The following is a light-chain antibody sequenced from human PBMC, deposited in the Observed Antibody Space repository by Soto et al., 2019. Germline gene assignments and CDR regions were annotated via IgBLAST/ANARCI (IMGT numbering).Light chain of an antibody. V-gene: IGKV1-13*02. CDR1: HGISSA. Sequence: AIQLTQSPSSLSASVGDRVSITCRASHGISSALAWYQQKPGKAPKLLIYDASSLESGVPSRFSGSGSGTDFTLTISSLQPEDFATYDCQQVNTYPSFGGGTKVGIK. CDR3: QQVNTYPS. J-gene: IGKJ4*01. CDR2: DAS.